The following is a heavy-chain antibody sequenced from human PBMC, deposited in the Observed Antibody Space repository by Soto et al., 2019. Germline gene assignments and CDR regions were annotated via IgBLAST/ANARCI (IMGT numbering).Heavy chain of an antibody. J-gene: IGHJ4*02. D-gene: IGHD3-22*01. CDR3: ANGGSVVIRGYFDS. CDR1: GFTFSSYG. V-gene: IGHV3-30*18. CDR2: ISYDGSNK. Sequence: QVQLVESGGGVVQPGRSLRLSCAASGFTFSSYGMHWVRQAPGKGLEWVAVISYDGSNKYYADSVKGRFTISRDNSKNTLYLQMNSLRAEDTAVYYCANGGSVVIRGYFDSWGQGTLVTVSS.